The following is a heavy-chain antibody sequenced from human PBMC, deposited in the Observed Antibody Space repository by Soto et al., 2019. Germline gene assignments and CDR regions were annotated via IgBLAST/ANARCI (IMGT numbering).Heavy chain of an antibody. D-gene: IGHD2-15*01. Sequence: QVQLQQWGAGLLKPSETLSLTCAVYGGSFSGYYWSWIRQPPGKGLEWIGEINHSGSTNYNPSLKSRVTISVDTSKNQFSLKLSSVTAADRAVYYCARGMRYCSGGSCYCWFDPWGQGTLVTVSS. J-gene: IGHJ5*02. V-gene: IGHV4-34*01. CDR2: INHSGST. CDR3: ARGMRYCSGGSCYCWFDP. CDR1: GGSFSGYY.